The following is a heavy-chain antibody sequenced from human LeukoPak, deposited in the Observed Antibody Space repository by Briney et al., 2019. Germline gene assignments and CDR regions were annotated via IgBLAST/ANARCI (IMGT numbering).Heavy chain of an antibody. CDR1: GYTFTSYY. D-gene: IGHD1-26*01. CDR3: ARPGLSFSGSYSFDY. J-gene: IGHJ4*02. Sequence: VASVKVSCMASGYTFTSYYMHWVRQAPGQGLEWMGIINPSGGSTSYAQKFQGRVTMTRDTSTSTVYMELSSLRSEDTAVYYCARPGLSFSGSYSFDYWGQGTLVTVSS. V-gene: IGHV1-46*01. CDR2: INPSGGST.